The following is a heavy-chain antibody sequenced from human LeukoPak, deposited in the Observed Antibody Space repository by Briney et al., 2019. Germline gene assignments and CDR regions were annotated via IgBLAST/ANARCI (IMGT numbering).Heavy chain of an antibody. Sequence: GGSLRLSCAASGFTFSSYSMNWVCQAPGKGLEWVSCISGSNNYIYYADSVQGRFTISRDNANNSLFLQMNSLRAEDTAVYYCATSHSSAWYSSMVYWGQGTLVTVSS. CDR3: ATSHSSAWYSSMVY. J-gene: IGHJ4*02. D-gene: IGHD6-19*01. CDR1: GFTFSSYS. V-gene: IGHV3-21*01. CDR2: ISGSNNYI.